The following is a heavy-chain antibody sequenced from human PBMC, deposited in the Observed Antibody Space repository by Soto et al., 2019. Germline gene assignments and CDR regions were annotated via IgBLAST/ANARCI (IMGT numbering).Heavy chain of an antibody. CDR3: ARVLKGYSSGWSLDLCY. V-gene: IGHV1-46*01. J-gene: IGHJ4*02. CDR1: GYTFTSYY. CDR2: INPSGGST. Sequence: QVQLVQSGAEVKKPGASVKVSCKASGYTFTSYYMHWVRQAPGQGLEWMGIINPSGGSTSYAQKFQGRVTMTRDTSTSTVYMELSSRRSEDTAVYYCARVLKGYSSGWSLDLCYWGQGTLVTVSS. D-gene: IGHD6-19*01.